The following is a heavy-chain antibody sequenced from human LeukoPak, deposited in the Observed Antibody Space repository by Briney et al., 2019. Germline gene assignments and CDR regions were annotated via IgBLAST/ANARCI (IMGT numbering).Heavy chain of an antibody. J-gene: IGHJ4*02. CDR1: GFTFSSYA. V-gene: IGHV3-23*01. D-gene: IGHD4-11*01. Sequence: GGSLRLSCAASGFTFSSYAMSWVRQAPGKGLEWVSAISGSGGSTYYADSVKGRFTISRDNSKNTLYLQMNSLRAEDTAVYYCAKDLTGYSKYVTGFDYWGKGTLVTVSS. CDR2: ISGSGGST. CDR3: AKDLTGYSKYVTGFDY.